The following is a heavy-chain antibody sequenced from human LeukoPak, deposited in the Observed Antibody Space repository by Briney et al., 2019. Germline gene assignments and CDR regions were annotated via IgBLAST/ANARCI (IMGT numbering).Heavy chain of an antibody. CDR3: ARDTYAYKGGYAFDI. CDR1: GGTFRSQA. D-gene: IGHD5-24*01. V-gene: IGHV1-69*05. Sequence: ASVKVSCKASGGTFRSQAVSWVRQAPGQGLEWMGGIIPVFETANYAQKVQGRITISKDDSTSTAYVELSSLTSEDTAVYYCARDTYAYKGGYAFDIWGQGTMVTVSS. CDR2: IIPVFETA. J-gene: IGHJ3*02.